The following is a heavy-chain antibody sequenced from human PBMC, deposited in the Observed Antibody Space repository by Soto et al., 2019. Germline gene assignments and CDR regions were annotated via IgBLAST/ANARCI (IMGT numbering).Heavy chain of an antibody. CDR1: GGSISTYY. J-gene: IGHJ3*02. CDR2: VYISGRT. CDR3: ARGGRDGFDI. Sequence: QVQLQESGPGLVKPSETLSLTCTVSGGSISTYYWNWIRQSAGKGLEWIGRVYISGRTNYHPSLKSRVAMSVERSNNQSSLKVTSVSAADTAVYYCARGGRDGFDIWGQGTMVTVSS. V-gene: IGHV4-4*07.